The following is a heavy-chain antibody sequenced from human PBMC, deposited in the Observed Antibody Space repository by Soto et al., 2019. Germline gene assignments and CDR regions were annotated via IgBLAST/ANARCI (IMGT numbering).Heavy chain of an antibody. Sequence: GGSLRLSCAASGFTFSSYWMSWVRQAPGKGLEWVANIKQDGSEKYYVDPVKGRFTISRDNAKNSLYLQMNSLRAEDTAVYYCARDHCSGGSCYSGGWYYYYGMDVWGQGTTVTVSS. CDR3: ARDHCSGGSCYSGGWYYYYGMDV. V-gene: IGHV3-7*03. J-gene: IGHJ6*02. CDR2: IKQDGSEK. CDR1: GFTFSSYW. D-gene: IGHD2-15*01.